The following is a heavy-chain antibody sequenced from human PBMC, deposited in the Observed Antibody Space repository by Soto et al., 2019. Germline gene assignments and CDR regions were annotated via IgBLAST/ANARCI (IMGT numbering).Heavy chain of an antibody. D-gene: IGHD3-16*02. CDR3: AREGGNDYIWGSYRPIPFDY. CDR1: GYTFTSYY. J-gene: IGHJ4*02. CDR2: INPSGGST. V-gene: IGHV1-46*03. Sequence: QVQLVQSGAEVKKPGASVKVSCKASGYTFTSYYMHWVRQAPGQGLEWMGIINPSGGSTSYAQKFPGRVTMTRDTSTSTVYMELSSLRSEDTAVYYCAREGGNDYIWGSYRPIPFDYWGQGTLVTVSS.